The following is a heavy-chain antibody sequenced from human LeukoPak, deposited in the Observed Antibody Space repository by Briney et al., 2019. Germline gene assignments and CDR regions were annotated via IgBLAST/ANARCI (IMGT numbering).Heavy chain of an antibody. CDR2: INWNSGSI. CDR1: GFKFDDYA. J-gene: IGHJ4*02. D-gene: IGHD3-3*01. Sequence: GRSLRLSCAVSGFKFDDYAMHWVRQAPGRGLEWVSSINWNSGSIGYGDSVKGRFTISRDNAKNSLYLQMNSLRAEDTAVYYCARSGHYDFWSGYSLHYFDYWGQGTLVTVSS. V-gene: IGHV3-9*01. CDR3: ARSGHYDFWSGYSLHYFDY.